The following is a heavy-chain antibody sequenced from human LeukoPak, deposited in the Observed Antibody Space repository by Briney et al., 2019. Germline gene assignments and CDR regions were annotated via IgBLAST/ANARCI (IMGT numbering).Heavy chain of an antibody. J-gene: IGHJ4*02. D-gene: IGHD6-13*01. CDR3: AKDRSTNWSLDY. Sequence: PGGSLRLSCAASGFTFNKDGMHWVRQAPGKGLEWVTFIGYDGNTKYYAASVRGRFTISRDNLKNTLYLQMNSRRPEDAAVYYCAKDRSTNWSLDYWGQGTLVIVSS. CDR2: IGYDGNTK. V-gene: IGHV3-30*02. CDR1: GFTFNKDG.